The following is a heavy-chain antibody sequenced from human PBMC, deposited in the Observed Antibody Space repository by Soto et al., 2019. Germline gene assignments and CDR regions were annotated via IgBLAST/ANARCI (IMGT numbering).Heavy chain of an antibody. J-gene: IGHJ6*02. D-gene: IGHD1-7*01. CDR2: IYHSWTA. V-gene: IGHV4-38-2*01. CDR1: GDSISSVYY. Sequence: PSETLSLTWAVSGDSISSVYYWSCIRQPPGKRLEGIGSIYHSWTAYYNPSLKSRVIISIDTSKNQFSLELTSVTAADTAVYYCARSDNRNSLYGVDVWGQGTAVTVSS. CDR3: ARSDNRNSLYGVDV.